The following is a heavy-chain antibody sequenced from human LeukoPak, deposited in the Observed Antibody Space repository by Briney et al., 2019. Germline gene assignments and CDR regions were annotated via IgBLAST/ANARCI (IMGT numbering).Heavy chain of an antibody. V-gene: IGHV3-21*01. CDR2: ISSSSSYI. Sequence: GGSLRLSRAASGFTFSSYIMNWVRQAPGKGLEWVSSISSSSSYIYYADSVKGRFTISRDNAKNTLSLQMNSLRAEDTAVYYCTSLGGPLAIARDYWGQGTLVTVSS. J-gene: IGHJ4*02. CDR3: TSLGGPLAIARDY. D-gene: IGHD2-21*01. CDR1: GFTFSSYI.